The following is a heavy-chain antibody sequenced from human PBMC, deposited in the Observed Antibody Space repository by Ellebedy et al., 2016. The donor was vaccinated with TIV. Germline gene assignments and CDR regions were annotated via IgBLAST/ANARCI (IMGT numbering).Heavy chain of an antibody. Sequence: SETLSLTXTVSGGSISSYYWSWIRQPPGKGLEWIGYIYYSGSTNYNPSLKSRVTISVDTSKNQFSLKLSSVTAADTAVYYCARVRSGGSDYWGQGTLVTVSS. CDR3: ARVRSGGSDY. CDR1: GGSISSYY. D-gene: IGHD3-10*01. CDR2: IYYSGST. V-gene: IGHV4-59*01. J-gene: IGHJ4*02.